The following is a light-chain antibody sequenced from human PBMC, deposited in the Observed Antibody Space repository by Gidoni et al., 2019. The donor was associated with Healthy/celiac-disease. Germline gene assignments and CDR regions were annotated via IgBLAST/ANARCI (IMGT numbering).Light chain of an antibody. CDR2: WAS. Sequence: DIVMTQSPAPLAVSLGERATINCTSSQSVLYSSNNKNYLDWYQQKPGQPTKLLIYWASTRESGVPDRFSGSGSGTDFTLTISSLQAEDVAVYYCQQYYSTPYTFGQGTKLEIK. CDR1: QSVLYSSNNKNY. CDR3: QQYYSTPYT. V-gene: IGKV4-1*01. J-gene: IGKJ2*01.